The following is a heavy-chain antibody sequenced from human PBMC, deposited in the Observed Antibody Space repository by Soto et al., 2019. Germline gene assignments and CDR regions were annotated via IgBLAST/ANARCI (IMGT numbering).Heavy chain of an antibody. D-gene: IGHD2-2*01. Sequence: GASVKVSCKASGYTFTSYDINWVRQATGQGREWMGWMNPNSGNTGYAQKFQGRVTMTRNTSISTAYMELSSLRSEDTAVYYCATGGYCSSTSCYNYYYYYGMDVWGQGTTVTVSS. V-gene: IGHV1-8*01. CDR2: MNPNSGNT. CDR1: GYTFTSYD. J-gene: IGHJ6*02. CDR3: ATGGYCSSTSCYNYYYYYGMDV.